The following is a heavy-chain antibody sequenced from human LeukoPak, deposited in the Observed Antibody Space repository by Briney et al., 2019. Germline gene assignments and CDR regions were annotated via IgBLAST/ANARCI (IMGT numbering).Heavy chain of an antibody. J-gene: IGHJ4*02. V-gene: IGHV3-30*02. CDR2: IRYDGSNK. CDR1: GFTLSSYG. Sequence: GGSLRLSCAASGFTLSSYGMHWVRQAPGKGLEWVAFIRYDGSNKYYADSVKGRFTISRDNSKNTLYLQMNSLRAEDTAVYYCAKDPTPGYSSSWYCRDWGQGTLVTASS. CDR3: AKDPTPGYSSSWYCRD. D-gene: IGHD6-13*01.